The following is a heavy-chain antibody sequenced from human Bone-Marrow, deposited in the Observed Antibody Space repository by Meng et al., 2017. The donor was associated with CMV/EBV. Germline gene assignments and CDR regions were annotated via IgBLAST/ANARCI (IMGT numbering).Heavy chain of an antibody. CDR2: IYYSGST. CDR3: ARDYGIY. Sequence: GSLRLSCTVSGGSISSYYWSLIRQPPGKGLEWIGYIYYSGSTNYNPSLKSRVTISVDTSKNQFSLKLSSVTAADTAVYYCARDYGIYWGQGTLVTVSS. D-gene: IGHD1-26*01. J-gene: IGHJ4*02. CDR1: GGSISSYY. V-gene: IGHV4-59*01.